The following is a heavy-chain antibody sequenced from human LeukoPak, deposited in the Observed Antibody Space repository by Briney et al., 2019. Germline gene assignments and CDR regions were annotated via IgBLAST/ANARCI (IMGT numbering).Heavy chain of an antibody. Sequence: GGSLRLSCAAFGFTFSSYGMHWVRQAPGKGLEWVAVIWYDGSNKYYADSVKGRFTISRDNSKNTLYLQMNSLRAEDTAVYYCAKGFSSLATFFDYWGQGTLVTVSS. J-gene: IGHJ4*02. V-gene: IGHV3-33*06. D-gene: IGHD2-2*01. CDR2: IWYDGSNK. CDR1: GFTFSSYG. CDR3: AKGFSSLATFFDY.